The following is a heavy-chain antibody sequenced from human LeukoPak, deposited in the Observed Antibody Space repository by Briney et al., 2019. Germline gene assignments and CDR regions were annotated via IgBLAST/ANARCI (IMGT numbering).Heavy chain of an antibody. V-gene: IGHV3-23*01. J-gene: IGHJ4*02. CDR1: GFTFSGYA. D-gene: IGHD3-10*01. CDR2: ISGSGGST. CDR3: AKDRDVLLWFGELPYYFDY. Sequence: GGSLRLSCAASGFTFSGYAMSWVRQAPGKGLEWVSAISGSGGSTYYADSVKGRFTISRDNSKNTLYLQMNSLRAEDTAVYYCAKDRDVLLWFGELPYYFDYWGQGTLVTVSS.